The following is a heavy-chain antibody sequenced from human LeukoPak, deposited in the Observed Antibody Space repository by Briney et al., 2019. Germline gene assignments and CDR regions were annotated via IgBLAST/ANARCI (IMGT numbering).Heavy chain of an antibody. CDR1: GFTVCRNY. CDR2: ICGGDST. CDR3: ARERGSSSWSPIYYYYYGMDV. V-gene: IGHV3-53*01. J-gene: IGHJ6*02. D-gene: IGHD6-13*01. Sequence: GGSLRLSCAASGFTVCRNYMSWVRQAPGRGLEWVSVICGGDSTYYADSVKGRFTFSRDNSKKTLYLQMNSLRAEDTAVYYCARERGSSSWSPIYYYYYGMDVWGQGTTVTVSS.